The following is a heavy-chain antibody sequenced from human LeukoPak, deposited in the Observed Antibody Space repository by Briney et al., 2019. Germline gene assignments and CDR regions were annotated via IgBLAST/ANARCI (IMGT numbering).Heavy chain of an antibody. CDR3: ARDSGGYYYVNY. CDR2: INHSGST. CDR1: GESFSDYY. V-gene: IGHV4-34*01. Sequence: PSETLSLTCAVFGESFSDYYWSWIRQPPGKGLEWIGEINHSGSTNYNPSLKSRATISVDTSKNQFSLKLSSVTAADTAVYYCARDSGGYYYVNYWGQGTLVIVSS. D-gene: IGHD3-22*01. J-gene: IGHJ4*02.